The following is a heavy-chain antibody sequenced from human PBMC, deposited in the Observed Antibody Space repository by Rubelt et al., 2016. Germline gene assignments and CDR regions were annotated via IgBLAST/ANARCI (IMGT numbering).Heavy chain of an antibody. J-gene: IGHJ4*02. CDR2: ISGSGGST. D-gene: IGHD1-26*01. V-gene: IGHV3-23*04. Sequence: EVQLVESGGGLVQPGGSLRLSCAASGFTVSSNYMSWVRQAPGKGLEWVSAISGSGGSTYYADSVKGRFTISRDNSKNTLYLQMNSLRAEDTAVYYCAKVGMGATQGVGFDYWGQGTLVTVSS. CDR1: GFTVSSNY. CDR3: AKVGMGATQGVGFDY.